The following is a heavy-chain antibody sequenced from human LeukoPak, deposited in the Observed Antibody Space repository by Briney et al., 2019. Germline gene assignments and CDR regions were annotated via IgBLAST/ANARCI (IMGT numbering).Heavy chain of an antibody. D-gene: IGHD2-8*01. CDR3: ARDMSFAVSMVSPDY. CDR1: AYSFTSYG. CDR2: ISATNGNT. J-gene: IGHJ4*02. Sequence: ASVKVSCKTSAYSFTSYGISWVRQAPGQGLEWMGWISATNGNTKYTQRLQGRVTMTTDTSTRTAYMELRSLRSDDTAIYYCARDMSFAVSMVSPDYWGQGTLVTVSS. V-gene: IGHV1-18*01.